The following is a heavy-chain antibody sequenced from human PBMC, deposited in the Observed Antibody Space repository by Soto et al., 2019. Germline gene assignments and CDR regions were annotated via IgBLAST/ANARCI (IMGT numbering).Heavy chain of an antibody. V-gene: IGHV4-4*02. J-gene: IGHJ5*02. D-gene: IGHD2-8*02. Sequence: SETLSLTCAVSGASIGSGSWWSWVRQPPGKGLEWIAEIFHDGNTNYSPSLKSRVTISVDKSQNQFSLNVYSVTVADTAVYYCARHEGWTGPDQWGQGTLVTVSS. CDR3: ARHEGWTGPDQ. CDR2: IFHDGNT. CDR1: GASIGSGSW.